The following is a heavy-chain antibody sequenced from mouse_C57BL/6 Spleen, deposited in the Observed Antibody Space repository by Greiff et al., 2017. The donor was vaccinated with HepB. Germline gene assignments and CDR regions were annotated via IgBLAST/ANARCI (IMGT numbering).Heavy chain of an antibody. CDR3: AREDGYDRFAY. D-gene: IGHD2-2*01. J-gene: IGHJ3*01. Sequence: VQLQQSGPELVKPGASVKISCKASGYAFSSSWMNWVKQRPGKGLEWIGRIYPGDGDTNYNGKFKGKATLTADKSSSTAYMQLSSLTSEDSAVYFCAREDGYDRFAYWGQGTLVTVSA. CDR2: IYPGDGDT. CDR1: GYAFSSSW. V-gene: IGHV1-82*01.